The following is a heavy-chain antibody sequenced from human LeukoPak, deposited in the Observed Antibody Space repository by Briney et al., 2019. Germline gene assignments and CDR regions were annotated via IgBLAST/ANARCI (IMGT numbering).Heavy chain of an antibody. D-gene: IGHD3-22*01. CDR2: IYHSGST. Sequence: SETLSLTCAVSGGSISSGGYSWSWIRQPPGKGLEWIGYIYHSGSTYYNPSLKSRVTISVDRSKNQFSLKLSSVTAADTAVYYCARRPEYYYDSSGYYPVYYYYGMDVWGQGTTVTVSS. CDR3: ARRPEYYYDSSGYYPVYYYYGMDV. CDR1: GGSISSGGYS. J-gene: IGHJ6*02. V-gene: IGHV4-30-2*01.